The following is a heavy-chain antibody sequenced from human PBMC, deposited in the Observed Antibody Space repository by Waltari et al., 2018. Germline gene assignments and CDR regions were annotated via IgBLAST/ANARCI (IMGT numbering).Heavy chain of an antibody. Sequence: KKPGSSVKVSCKASGGTFSSYAISWVRQAPGQGLEWMGRIIPIFGTANYAQKFQGRVTITADKSTSTAYMELSSLRSEDTAVYYCARDLGYSGYDYVPSLAYWGQGTLVTVSS. D-gene: IGHD5-12*01. CDR2: IIPIFGTA. CDR3: ARDLGYSGYDYVPSLAY. V-gene: IGHV1-69*06. J-gene: IGHJ4*02. CDR1: GGTFSSYA.